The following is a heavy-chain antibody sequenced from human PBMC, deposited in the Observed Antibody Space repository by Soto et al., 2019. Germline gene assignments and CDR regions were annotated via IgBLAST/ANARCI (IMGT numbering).Heavy chain of an antibody. CDR1: GGSISNSGYY. CDR3: ARQEVSSTYYRAYYFDY. CDR2: IYYSGST. D-gene: IGHD2-2*01. Sequence: PSETLSLTCTVSGGSISNSGYYWGWIRQPPGKGLEWIGSIYYSGSTYYSPSLKSRVTISVDTSKNQFSLNLASVTAADTAVYFCARQEVSSTYYRAYYFDYWGQGTLVTVSS. J-gene: IGHJ4*02. V-gene: IGHV4-39*01.